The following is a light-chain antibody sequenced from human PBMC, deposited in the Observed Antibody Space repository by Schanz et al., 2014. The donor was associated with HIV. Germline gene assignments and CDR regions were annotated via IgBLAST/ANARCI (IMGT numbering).Light chain of an antibody. CDR2: EVS. J-gene: IGLJ2*01. CDR1: DTDIGGHDY. Sequence: QSALTQPASVSGSPGQSITISCTGTDTDIGGHDYVSWYQQHPGKAPKLMIYEVSKRPSGVPDRFSGSKSGNTASLTVSGLQAEDEADYYCSSSGGSNNFVIFGGGTKVTVL. CDR3: SSSGGSNNFVI. V-gene: IGLV2-8*01.